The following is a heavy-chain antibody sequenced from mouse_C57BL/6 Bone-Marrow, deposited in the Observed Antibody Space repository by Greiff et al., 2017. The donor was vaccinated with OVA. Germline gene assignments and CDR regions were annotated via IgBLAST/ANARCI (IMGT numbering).Heavy chain of an antibody. CDR2: IHPNSGST. J-gene: IGHJ3*01. D-gene: IGHD2-4*01. Sequence: QVQLQQPGAELVKPGASVKLSCKASGYTFTSYWMHWVKQRPGQGLEWIGMIHPNSGSTNYNEKLKSKDTLTVDKSSSTAYMQLSSLTSEDSAVYYCARKDGPYDYDPWFAYWGQGTLVTVSA. V-gene: IGHV1-64*01. CDR1: GYTFTSYW. CDR3: ARKDGPYDYDPWFAY.